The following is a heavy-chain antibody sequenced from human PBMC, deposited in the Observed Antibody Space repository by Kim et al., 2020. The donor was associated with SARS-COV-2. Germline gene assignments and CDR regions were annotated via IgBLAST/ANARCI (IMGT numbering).Heavy chain of an antibody. CDR3: ARHDPEAGTYSPGLDF. J-gene: IGHJ4*01. CDR2: RYFSEIN. D-gene: IGHD6-13*01. CDR1: GDSITRSS. Sequence: SETLSLTCTVSGDSITRSSWSWIRQSPGKGLEWLGSRYFSEINNFNPSLKTRLTISADTSRNHFSLRLNSVTAADTAVYFFARHDPEAGTYSPGLDFWG. V-gene: IGHV4-59*08.